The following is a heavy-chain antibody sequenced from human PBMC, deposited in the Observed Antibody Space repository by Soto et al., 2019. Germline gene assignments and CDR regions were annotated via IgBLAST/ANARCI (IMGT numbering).Heavy chain of an antibody. V-gene: IGHV4-59*01. CDR2: VYYRGST. CDR3: ERGGLLCFGNPRGMDV. D-gene: IGHD3-10*01. J-gene: IGHJ6*02. CDR1: GGSISSYY. Sequence: QVQLQESGPGLVKPSETLSLTCTVSGGSISSYYWSWIRKPPGKGLEWIRYVYYRGSTNYNPSLKCPAAISVDTPKNVFSRELSPVTAADTGVYYFERGGLLCFGNPRGMDVWGQGTTVTVSS.